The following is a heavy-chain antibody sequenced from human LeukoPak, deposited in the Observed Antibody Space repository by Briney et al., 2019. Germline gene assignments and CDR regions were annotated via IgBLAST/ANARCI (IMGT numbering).Heavy chain of an antibody. CDR3: ARVGPNHDFLTGSLDY. V-gene: IGHV3-48*01. CDR2: XSSRSTTI. Sequence: XXVSYXSSRSTTIQYADSVKGRFTISRDNAKNSLYLLMNSLRTEDTAVYYCARVGPNHDFLTGSLDYWGQGSLVTVSS. J-gene: IGHJ4*02. D-gene: IGHD3-9*01.